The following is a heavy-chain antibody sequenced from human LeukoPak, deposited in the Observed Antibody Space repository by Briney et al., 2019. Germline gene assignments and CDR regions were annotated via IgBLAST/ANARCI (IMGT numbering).Heavy chain of an antibody. V-gene: IGHV4-59*01. Sequence: SEPLSPTRSLFGGPFGHYYWTGIRQPPGKGLEWIGYFYYSGSTNYNPSLESRVALSVDPSPNHLHLRLICVSAAETAVYYCAREGFIGYGQWFDPWGQGTQVTVSS. CDR2: FYYSGST. CDR1: GGPFGHYY. J-gene: IGHJ5*02. CDR3: AREGFIGYGQWFDP. D-gene: IGHD5-12*01.